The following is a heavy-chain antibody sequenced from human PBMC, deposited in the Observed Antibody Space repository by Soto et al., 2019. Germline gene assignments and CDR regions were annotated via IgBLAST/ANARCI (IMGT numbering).Heavy chain of an antibody. CDR2: ISYDGNNQ. Sequence: QVQLVESGGGVVQPGRSLRLSCAASEFTFSPYAMHWVRQAPGKGLEWVAVISYDGNNQYYADSVKGRFTISRDTAKNTLYLEMNSLRTEDTAIYFCAREIFTSPLPDRGMDVWGQGNRVIVSS. J-gene: IGHJ6*02. D-gene: IGHD2-2*01. V-gene: IGHV3-30-3*01. CDR3: AREIFTSPLPDRGMDV. CDR1: EFTFSPYA.